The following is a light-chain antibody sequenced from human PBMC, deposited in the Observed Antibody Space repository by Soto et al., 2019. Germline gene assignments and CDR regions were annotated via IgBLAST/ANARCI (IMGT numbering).Light chain of an antibody. Sequence: DIQMAQSPSSLRESVGASDTITCRSRQRIGSYVNWYQQKPGKAPKLLIYAATNLEEGVPSRFSGSGSGTDFSLSVSGLQPADLATYYCQQSYSIPVWTFGHGTKVDIK. V-gene: IGKV1-39*01. J-gene: IGKJ1*01. CDR2: AAT. CDR3: QQSYSIPVWT. CDR1: QRIGSY.